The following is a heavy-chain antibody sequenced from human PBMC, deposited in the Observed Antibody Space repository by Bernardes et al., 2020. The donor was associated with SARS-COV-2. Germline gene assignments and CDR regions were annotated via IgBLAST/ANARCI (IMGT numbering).Heavy chain of an antibody. CDR1: GFSFNNAW. Sequence: GGSLRLSCTVSGFSFNNAWMNWVRQAPGKGLEWVGRIRSKVDGGTTDYAAPVKGRFTISRDDSKNTLFLQMNSLKIEDTAVYYCNTVRGTRLTIFDIKIVGPREDDYWGLGTLVTVSS. V-gene: IGHV3-15*07. CDR2: IRSKVDGGTT. CDR3: NTVRGTRLTIFDIKIVGPREDDY. D-gene: IGHD3-3*01. J-gene: IGHJ4*02.